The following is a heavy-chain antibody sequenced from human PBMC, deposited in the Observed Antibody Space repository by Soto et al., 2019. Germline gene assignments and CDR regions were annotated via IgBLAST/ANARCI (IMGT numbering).Heavy chain of an antibody. J-gene: IGHJ6*02. CDR2: TYYRSKWYN. Sequence: PSQTLSLTCAICGDSVSSNSAAWNWIRQSPSRGLEWLGRTYYRSKWYNDYAVSVKSRITINPDTSKNQFSLQLNSVTPEDTAVYYCATEVVAATGLQYGMDVWGQGTTVTVSS. CDR3: ATEVVAATGLQYGMDV. D-gene: IGHD2-15*01. V-gene: IGHV6-1*01. CDR1: GDSVSSNSAA.